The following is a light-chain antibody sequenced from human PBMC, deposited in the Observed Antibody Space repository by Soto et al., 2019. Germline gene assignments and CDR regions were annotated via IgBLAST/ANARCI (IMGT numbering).Light chain of an antibody. CDR2: SLD. CDR3: AVWDDSLNGWV. V-gene: IGLV1-44*01. Sequence: QPVLTQPPSASGTPGQSVTISCSGSTSNIGSNPVNWYQQLPGTAPKLLIYSLDQRPSGVPDRFSGSKSGTSASLAISGLQSEDEADYYCAVWDDSLNGWVFGGGTKLTVL. CDR1: TSNIGSNP. J-gene: IGLJ3*02.